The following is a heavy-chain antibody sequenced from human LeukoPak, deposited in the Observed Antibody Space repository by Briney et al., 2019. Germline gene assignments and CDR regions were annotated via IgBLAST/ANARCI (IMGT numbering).Heavy chain of an antibody. CDR2: INPSGGST. D-gene: IGHD3-22*01. CDR1: GYSFTSYG. V-gene: IGHV1-46*01. Sequence: ASVKVSCKASGYSFTSYGISWVRQAPGQGLEWMGIINPSGGSTSYAQKFQGRVTMTRDTSTSTVYMELSSLRSEDTAVYYCAREDSSGYSEKGLDYWGQGTLVTVSS. J-gene: IGHJ4*02. CDR3: AREDSSGYSEKGLDY.